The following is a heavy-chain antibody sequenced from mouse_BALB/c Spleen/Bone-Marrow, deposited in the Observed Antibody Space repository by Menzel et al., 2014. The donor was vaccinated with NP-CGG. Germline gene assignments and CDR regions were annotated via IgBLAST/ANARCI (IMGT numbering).Heavy chain of an antibody. CDR1: GYSFTGYF. V-gene: IGHV1-20*02. CDR2: INPYNGDT. CDR3: TRVTTDWYFDV. D-gene: IGHD1-1*01. Sequence: VQLQQSGPELVKPGASVKISCKASGYSFTGYFMNWVMQSHGKSLEWIGRINPYNGDTFYNQKFKGKATLTVDKSSSTAHMELRSLASEGSAVYYCTRVTTDWYFDVWGAGTTVTVS. J-gene: IGHJ1*01.